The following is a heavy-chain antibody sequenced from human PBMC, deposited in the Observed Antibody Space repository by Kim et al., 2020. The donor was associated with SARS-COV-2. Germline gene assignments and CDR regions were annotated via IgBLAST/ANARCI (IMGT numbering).Heavy chain of an antibody. J-gene: IGHJ4*02. CDR2: ISYSGNS. CDR1: GGSIRSGGKF. CDR3: ARGQPLDY. V-gene: IGHV4-31*03. Sequence: SETLSLTCSVSGGSIRSGGKFWTWIRQHPAKGLEWIGYISYSGNSHYSPPLRSRVSISLQTSENQFSLELTSVTAADTAVYDCARGQPLDYWGQGILVT. D-gene: IGHD2-2*01.